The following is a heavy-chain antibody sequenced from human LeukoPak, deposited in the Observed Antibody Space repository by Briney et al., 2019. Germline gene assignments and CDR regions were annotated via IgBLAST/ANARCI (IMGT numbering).Heavy chain of an antibody. CDR2: IYYSGNT. D-gene: IGHD1-26*01. CDR1: GGSISSHY. J-gene: IGHJ6*02. CDR3: ARHMSSGTYPMDV. V-gene: IGHV4-59*08. Sequence: KTSETLSLTCTVSGGSISSHYWSWIRQPPGKGLEWIAYIYYSGNTNYNPSLQSRVTISVDTSKNQLSLKVSSVTAADMAVYYCARHMSSGTYPMDVWGQGTTVTVSS.